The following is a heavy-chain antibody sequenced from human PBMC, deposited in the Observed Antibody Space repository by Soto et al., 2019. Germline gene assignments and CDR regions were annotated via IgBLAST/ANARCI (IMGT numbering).Heavy chain of an antibody. Sequence: GGSLRLSCVASGFIFNDYAMSWVRQAPGKGLEWVSGITDTGGLTLYADSVKGRFTVSRDRNTLFLHMGSMRAEDTAIYYCAKTPGLETPAYTIFYFDFWGQGAPVTVSS. D-gene: IGHD3-16*01. J-gene: IGHJ4*02. CDR1: GFIFNDYA. CDR2: ITDTGGLT. V-gene: IGHV3-23*01. CDR3: AKTPGLETPAYTIFYFDF.